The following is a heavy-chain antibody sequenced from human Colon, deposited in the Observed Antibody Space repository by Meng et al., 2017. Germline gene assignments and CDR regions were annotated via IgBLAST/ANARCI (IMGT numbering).Heavy chain of an antibody. D-gene: IGHD2-15*01. V-gene: IGHV1-69*10. CDR2: IIPILGIA. Sequence: QVQLVQSGAEVKTPGSSVKVSCKASGGTFSSYAISWVRQAPGQGLEWMGGIIPILGIANYAQKFQGRVTITADKSTSTAYMELSSLRSEDTAVYYCARENVVVLAALDYWGQGTLVTVSS. CDR1: GGTFSSYA. J-gene: IGHJ4*02. CDR3: ARENVVVLAALDY.